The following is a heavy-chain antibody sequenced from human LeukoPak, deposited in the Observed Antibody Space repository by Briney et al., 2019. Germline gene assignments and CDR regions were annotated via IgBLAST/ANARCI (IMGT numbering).Heavy chain of an antibody. Sequence: SVKVSCKASGGTFSSYAISWVRQAPGQGLEWMGRIIPIFGTANYAQKFQGRVTITTDESTSTAYMELSSLRSEDTAVYYCARDRASWSYDSSGYDLYYFDYWDQGTLVTVSS. D-gene: IGHD3-22*01. J-gene: IGHJ4*02. CDR1: GGTFSSYA. CDR2: IIPIFGTA. CDR3: ARDRASWSYDSSGYDLYYFDY. V-gene: IGHV1-69*05.